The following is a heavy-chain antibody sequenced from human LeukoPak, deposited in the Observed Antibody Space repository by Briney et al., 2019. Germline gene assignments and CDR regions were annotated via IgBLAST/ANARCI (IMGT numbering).Heavy chain of an antibody. CDR3: AREEDTAMVRFDY. Sequence: SGTLSLTCAVYGGSFSGYYWSWIRQPPGKGLEWIGEINHSGSTNYNPSLKSRVTISVDTSKNQFSLKLSSVTAADTAVYYCAREEDTAMVRFDYWGQGTLVTVSS. V-gene: IGHV4-34*01. CDR1: GGSFSGYY. D-gene: IGHD5-18*01. J-gene: IGHJ4*02. CDR2: INHSGST.